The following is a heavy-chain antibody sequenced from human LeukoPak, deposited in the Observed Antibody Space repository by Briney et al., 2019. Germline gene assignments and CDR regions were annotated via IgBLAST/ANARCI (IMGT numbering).Heavy chain of an antibody. D-gene: IGHD1-26*01. CDR2: ISHDGSNK. V-gene: IGHV3-30-3*01. CDR1: GFTFSNYP. CDR3: VRDNPIVGETYLDY. Sequence: PGGSLRLSCAGSGFTFSNYPIDWVRQAPGKWPEWVAAISHDGSNKYYADSVKGRFTMSRDNSKNMLFLQMNSLRDEDTAVYYCVRDNPIVGETYLDYWGQGTLVTVSS. J-gene: IGHJ4*02.